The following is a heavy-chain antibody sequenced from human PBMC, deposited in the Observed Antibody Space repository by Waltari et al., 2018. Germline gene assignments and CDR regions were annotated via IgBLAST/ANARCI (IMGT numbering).Heavy chain of an antibody. Sequence: QVQLVESGGGLVRPGGSLSRSCAASGFTFSDWYMAWIRPAPGRGLEWVSSISSGIGGLTYYADSVKGRFTISRDNAKNSLHLQMNSLRAEDTAVYYCSRGSSSDSWGQGTLVTVS. J-gene: IGHJ4*02. V-gene: IGHV3-11*01. CDR1: GFTFSDWY. CDR3: SRGSSSDS. CDR2: ISSGIGGLT. D-gene: IGHD2-2*01.